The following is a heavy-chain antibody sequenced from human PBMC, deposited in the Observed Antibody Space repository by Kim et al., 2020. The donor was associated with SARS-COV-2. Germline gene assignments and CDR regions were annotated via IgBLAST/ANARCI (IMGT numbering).Heavy chain of an antibody. CDR3: ARDGSFDPSTGFYSTDY. Sequence: GGSLRLSCAASGFSFSTYGMTWVRQAPGKGLEWLSTIRGTSNYIYYTDSVRGRFTISRDNAKNSLYLQMDSLRVDDTAVYYCARDGSFDPSTGFYSTDYWGQGTLVTVSS. J-gene: IGHJ4*02. V-gene: IGHV3-21*01. CDR2: IRGTSNYI. D-gene: IGHD3-9*01. CDR1: GFSFSTYG.